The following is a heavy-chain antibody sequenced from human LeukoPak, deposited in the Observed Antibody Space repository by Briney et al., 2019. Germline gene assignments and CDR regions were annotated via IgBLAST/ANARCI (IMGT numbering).Heavy chain of an antibody. J-gene: IGHJ4*02. Sequence: ASVKVSCKASGYTFTSYYMHWVRQAPGQGLEWMGIINPSGGSTSNAQKFQGRVTMTRDMSTSTVYMELSSLRSEDTAVYYCARGNKATIFGYWGQGTLVTVSS. V-gene: IGHV1-46*01. D-gene: IGHD3-3*01. CDR3: ARGNKATIFGY. CDR1: GYTFTSYY. CDR2: INPSGGST.